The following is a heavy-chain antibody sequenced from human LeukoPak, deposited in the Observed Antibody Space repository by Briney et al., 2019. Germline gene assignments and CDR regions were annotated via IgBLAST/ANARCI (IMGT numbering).Heavy chain of an antibody. V-gene: IGHV1-46*01. CDR3: ARDNSLTYYYGSGSYYNENWFDP. Sequence: GASVKVSCKASGYTFTSYYMHWVRQAPGQGLEWMGIINPSGGSTSYAQKFQGRVTITRDTSASTAYMELSSLRSEDTAVYYCARDNSLTYYYGSGSYYNENWFDPWGQGTLVTVSS. CDR2: INPSGGST. J-gene: IGHJ5*02. D-gene: IGHD3-10*01. CDR1: GYTFTSYY.